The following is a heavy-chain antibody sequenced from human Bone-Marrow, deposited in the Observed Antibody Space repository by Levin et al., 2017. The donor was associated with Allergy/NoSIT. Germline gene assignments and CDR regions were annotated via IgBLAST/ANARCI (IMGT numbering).Heavy chain of an antibody. J-gene: IGHJ3*02. CDR2: ISNSSSYI. D-gene: IGHD4-11*01. CDR1: GFTFNSYS. CDR3: ASGLDYSNYINAFNI. V-gene: IGHV3-21*01. Sequence: GGSLRLSCAASGFTFNSYSMNWVRQAPGKGLEWVSSISNSSSYIYYADSVKGRFTISRDNTKNSLFLQMNSLRAEDTAVYYCASGLDYSNYINAFNIWGQGTMVTVS.